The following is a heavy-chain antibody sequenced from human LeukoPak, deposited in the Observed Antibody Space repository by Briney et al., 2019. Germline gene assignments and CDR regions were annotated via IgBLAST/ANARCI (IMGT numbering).Heavy chain of an antibody. D-gene: IGHD6-19*01. V-gene: IGHV3-30*04. J-gene: IGHJ4*02. CDR2: ISYDGSNK. CDR3: SKGWAYSAGWYYFDY. Sequence: GGSLRLSCAASGFTFSSYAMHWVRQAPGKGLEWVAVISYDGSNKYYADSVKGRFTISRDNSKNTLYLQMNSLRAEDTAVYYCSKGWAYSAGWYYFDYWGPGTLVTVSS. CDR1: GFTFSSYA.